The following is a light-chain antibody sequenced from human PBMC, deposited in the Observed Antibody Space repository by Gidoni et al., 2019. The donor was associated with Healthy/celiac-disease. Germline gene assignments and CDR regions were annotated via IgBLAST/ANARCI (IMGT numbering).Light chain of an antibody. CDR2: EVS. Sequence: QSALTQPASVSGSPGPSITISCTGTSRDVGGYNYVSWYQQHPGKAPNLMIYEVSNRPSGVSNRFSGSKSGNTASLTISGLQAEDEADYYCSSYTSSSTVVFGGGTKLTVL. J-gene: IGLJ2*01. CDR1: SRDVGGYNY. CDR3: SSYTSSSTVV. V-gene: IGLV2-14*01.